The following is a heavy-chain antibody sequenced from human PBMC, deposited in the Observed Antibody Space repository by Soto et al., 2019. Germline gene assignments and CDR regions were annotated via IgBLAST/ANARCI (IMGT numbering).Heavy chain of an antibody. CDR1: GFTFSGYA. CDR3: ATENKNWELLY. V-gene: IGHV3-30-3*01. CDR2: ISYDGSKT. J-gene: IGHJ4*02. Sequence: QVQLVESGGGVVQPGRSLRLSCAASGFTFSGYAMHWVRQAPGKGLEWVAVISYDGSKTYHADSVKGRFTISRDNSNNTLYLQMNSLRAEDTAVYYCATENKNWELLYWGQGTLVTVSS. D-gene: IGHD1-26*01.